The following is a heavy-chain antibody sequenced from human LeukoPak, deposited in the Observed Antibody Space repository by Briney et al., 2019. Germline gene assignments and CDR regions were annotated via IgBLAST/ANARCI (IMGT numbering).Heavy chain of an antibody. CDR1: GFTFSSFS. CDR3: AKVKSVERLGDPGWFDP. CDR2: ISGGGDTI. V-gene: IGHV3-23*01. J-gene: IGHJ5*02. Sequence: PGGSLRLSCAGSGFTFSSFSMNWVRQAPGKGLEWISYISGGGDTIYYADSVKGRFTISRDNSKNTLYLQMNSLRAEDTAVYYCAKVKSVERLGDPGWFDPWGQGTLVTVSS. D-gene: IGHD3-16*01.